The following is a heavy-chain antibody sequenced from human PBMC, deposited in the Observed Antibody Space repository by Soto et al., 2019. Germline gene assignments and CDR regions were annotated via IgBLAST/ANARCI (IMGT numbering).Heavy chain of an antibody. V-gene: IGHV1-69*01. D-gene: IGHD5-18*01. Sequence: QVQLVQSGSEVKKPGSSVKVSCKASGGSFSSNPISWVRQAPGQGLEWMAGIIPIFATVHYAQKFQGRVTITADESTSTAYMELTNLRSEDTAVYFCARGGRGYSSAPRYYFDYWGQGTLVTVSS. J-gene: IGHJ4*02. CDR1: GGSFSSNP. CDR3: ARGGRGYSSAPRYYFDY. CDR2: IIPIFATV.